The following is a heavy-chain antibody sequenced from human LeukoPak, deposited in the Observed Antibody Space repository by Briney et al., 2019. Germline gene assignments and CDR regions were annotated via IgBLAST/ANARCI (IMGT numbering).Heavy chain of an antibody. V-gene: IGHV3-7*01. Sequence: GGSLRLSCAASGFTFSSYWVSWVRQAPGKGLEWVANIKQDGSEKYYVDSVKGRFTISRDNAKNSLYLQMNSLRAEDTAVYYCARVEGYCSSTSCYNWFDPWGQGTLVTVSS. J-gene: IGHJ5*02. CDR1: GFTFSSYW. D-gene: IGHD2-2*01. CDR2: IKQDGSEK. CDR3: ARVEGYCSSTSCYNWFDP.